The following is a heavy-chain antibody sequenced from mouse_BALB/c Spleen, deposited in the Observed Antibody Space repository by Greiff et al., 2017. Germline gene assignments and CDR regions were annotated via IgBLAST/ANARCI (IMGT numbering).Heavy chain of an antibody. CDR2: ISSGSSTI. CDR3: AREGGGYTFDY. Sequence: EVHLVESGGGLVQPGGSRKLSCAASGFTFSSFGMHWVRQAPEKGLEWVAYISSGSSTIYYADTVKGRFTISRDNPKNTLFLQMTSLRSEDTAMYYCAREGGGYTFDYWGQGTTLTVSA. J-gene: IGHJ2*01. CDR1: GFTFSSFG. V-gene: IGHV5-17*02. D-gene: IGHD2-2*01.